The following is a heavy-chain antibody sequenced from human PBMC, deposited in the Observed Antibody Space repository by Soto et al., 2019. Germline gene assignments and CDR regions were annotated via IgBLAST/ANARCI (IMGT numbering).Heavy chain of an antibody. CDR2: IYYSGST. CDR1: GGSISSSSYY. Sequence: QLQLQESGPGLVKPSETLSLTCTVSGGSISSSSYYWGWIRQPPGKGLEWIGSIYYSGSTYYNPSLKSRVTISVDTSKNQFSLKLSSVTAADTAVYYCASPHSGWSTEYFQHWGQGTLVTVSS. CDR3: ASPHSGWSTEYFQH. V-gene: IGHV4-39*01. D-gene: IGHD6-19*01. J-gene: IGHJ1*01.